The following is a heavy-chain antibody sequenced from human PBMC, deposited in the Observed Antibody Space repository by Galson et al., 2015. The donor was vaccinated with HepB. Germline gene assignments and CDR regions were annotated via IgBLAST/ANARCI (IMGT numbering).Heavy chain of an antibody. V-gene: IGHV4-39*07. D-gene: IGHD2-21*02. CDR3: ARVSDGYLFDY. J-gene: IGHJ4*02. CDR1: GGSISSSSYY. CDR2: LYYSGST. Sequence: ETLSLTCSVSGGSISSSSYYWGWIRQPPGKGLEWIGNLYYSGSTYYNPSLKSRVTISVDTSKNQFSLKLSSVTAADTAVYYCARVSDGYLFDYWGQGTLVTVSS.